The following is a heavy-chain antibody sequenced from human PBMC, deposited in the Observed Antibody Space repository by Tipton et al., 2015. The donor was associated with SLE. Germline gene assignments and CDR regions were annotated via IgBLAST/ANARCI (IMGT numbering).Heavy chain of an antibody. J-gene: IGHJ4*02. CDR1: GFTVSSNY. D-gene: IGHD2-15*01. V-gene: IGHV3-66*01. CDR3: ARDSLGSSYFY. Sequence: SLRLSCSASGFTVSSNYVSWVRQAPGKGLEWVAVTYTNTNTYYADSVKGRFTISRDNSKNTVYLQMNNLTTEDTAVYYCARDSLGSSYFYWGQGTLVTVSS. CDR2: TYTNTNT.